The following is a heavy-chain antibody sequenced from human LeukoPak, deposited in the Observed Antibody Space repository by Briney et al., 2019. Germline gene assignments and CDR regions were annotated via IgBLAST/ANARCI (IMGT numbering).Heavy chain of an antibody. D-gene: IGHD3-22*01. CDR1: GFIFRNYG. J-gene: IGHJ4*02. CDR3: ANGGYHSCDS. CDR2: ISYDGSNK. V-gene: IGHV3-30*18. Sequence: PGGSLRLSCAASGFIFRNYGMHWVRQAPGKGLEWVAVISYDGSNKYYADSVKGRFTISRDNSKNTLYLQMNNLGAEDTSVYYCANGGYHSCDSWGQGTLVTVSS.